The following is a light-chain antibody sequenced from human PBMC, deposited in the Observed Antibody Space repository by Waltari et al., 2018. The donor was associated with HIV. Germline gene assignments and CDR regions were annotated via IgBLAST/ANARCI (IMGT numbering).Light chain of an antibody. Sequence: SYELTQPPAVSVSPGQTARITCSGDALPKQYAYWYQQKSGQAPLLVIYKDSERPSGIPERIAGSSAGTTVTLTITGVQAEDEADYDCQSADTSGDYVVFGGGTKLTV. CDR3: QSADTSGDYVV. CDR1: ALPKQY. V-gene: IGLV3-25*03. J-gene: IGLJ2*01. CDR2: KDS.